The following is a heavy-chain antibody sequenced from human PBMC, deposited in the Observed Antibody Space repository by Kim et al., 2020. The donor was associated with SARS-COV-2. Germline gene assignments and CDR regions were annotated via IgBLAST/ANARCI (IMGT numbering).Heavy chain of an antibody. J-gene: IGHJ4*02. D-gene: IGHD3-3*01. V-gene: IGHV3-48*03. CDR3: ASLTYYDFWSGYYDYFDY. Sequence: GRFTISRDNAKNSLYLQMNSLRAEDTAVYYCASLTYYDFWSGYYDYFDYWGQGTLVTVSS.